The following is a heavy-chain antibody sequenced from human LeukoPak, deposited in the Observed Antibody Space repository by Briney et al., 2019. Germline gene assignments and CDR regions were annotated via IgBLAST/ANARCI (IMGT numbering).Heavy chain of an antibody. Sequence: KPSETLSLTCTVSGGSISSSYWTWIRQPPGKGLEWVGYVYYSGSSTYNPSLKSRFTISVHTSKTQFSLKLSSVIAADTAVYYCAKGGLPGGFDIWGQGTLVTVSS. CDR1: GGSISSSY. V-gene: IGHV4-59*08. CDR2: VYYSGSS. D-gene: IGHD2-8*02. CDR3: AKGGLPGGFDI. J-gene: IGHJ3*02.